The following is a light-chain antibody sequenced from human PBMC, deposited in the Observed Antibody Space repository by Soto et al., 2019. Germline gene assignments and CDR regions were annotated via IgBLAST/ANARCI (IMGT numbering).Light chain of an antibody. CDR2: AVT. CDR1: SSDVGGYNS. V-gene: IGLV2-14*01. CDR3: NSYKGGAYWV. J-gene: IGLJ3*02. Sequence: QSALTQPASVSGSPGQSITISCTGTSSDVGGYNSVSWYQQHPGKAPKVLIYAVTSRPSGVSNRFSGSKSGNTASLTISGLQAEDEADYYCNSYKGGAYWVFGGGTKVTVL.